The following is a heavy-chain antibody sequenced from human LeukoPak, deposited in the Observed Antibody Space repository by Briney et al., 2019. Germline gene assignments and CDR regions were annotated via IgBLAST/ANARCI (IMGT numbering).Heavy chain of an antibody. CDR2: INHSGST. CDR1: GGSISSYY. V-gene: IGHV4-34*01. Sequence: PSETLSLTCTVSGGSISSYYWSWIRQPPGKRLEWIGEINHSGSTNYNPSLKSRVTISVDTSKNQFSLKLSSVTAADTAVYYCARWGRDYGGNLRRFDPWGQGTLVTVSS. CDR3: ARWGRDYGGNLRRFDP. D-gene: IGHD4-23*01. J-gene: IGHJ5*02.